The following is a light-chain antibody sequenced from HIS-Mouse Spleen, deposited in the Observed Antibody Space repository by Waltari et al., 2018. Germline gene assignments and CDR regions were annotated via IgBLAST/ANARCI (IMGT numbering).Light chain of an antibody. J-gene: IGLJ3*02. CDR2: SNN. V-gene: IGLV1-44*01. Sequence: QSVLTQPPSASGTPGQRVTISCSGSSSNIGSNTVNWYQQPPGTAPKPLIYSNNQRPSGVPDRCSASKSGTSASLASSGLQSEDEADYYCAAWDDSLNGWVFGGGTKLTVL. CDR1: SSNIGSNT. CDR3: AAWDDSLNGWV.